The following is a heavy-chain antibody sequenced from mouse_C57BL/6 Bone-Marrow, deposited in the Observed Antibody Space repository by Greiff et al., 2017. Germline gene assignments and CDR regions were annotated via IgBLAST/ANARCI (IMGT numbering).Heavy chain of an antibody. CDR1: GYSITSGYY. CDR2: ISYDGSN. D-gene: IGHD2-1*01. V-gene: IGHV3-6*01. CDR3: AMSTYGKVAY. J-gene: IGHJ3*01. Sequence: VQLKESGPGLVKPSQSLSLTCSVTGYSITSGYYWNWIRQFPGNKLEWMGYISYDGSNNYNPSLKNRISITRDTSKNQFFLKLNSVTTEDTATYYCAMSTYGKVAYWGQGTLVTVSA.